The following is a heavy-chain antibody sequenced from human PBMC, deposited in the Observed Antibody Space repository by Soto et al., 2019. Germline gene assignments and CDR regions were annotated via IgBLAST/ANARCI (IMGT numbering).Heavy chain of an antibody. CDR1: GLTFISYA. J-gene: IGHJ4*02. CDR3: AKDLPTAYSSSWYVY. V-gene: IGHV3-23*01. CDR2: ISGSGGST. D-gene: IGHD6-13*01. Sequence: GGSLRLSCSASGLTFISYAMSWVRQAPGKGLEWVSAISGSGGSTYYADSVKGRFTISRDNSKNTLYLQMNSLRAEDTAVYYCAKDLPTAYSSSWYVYWGQGTLVTVSS.